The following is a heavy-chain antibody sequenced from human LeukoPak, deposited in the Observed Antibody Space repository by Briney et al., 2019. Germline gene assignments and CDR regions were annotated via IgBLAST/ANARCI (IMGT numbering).Heavy chain of an antibody. Sequence: PGGSLRLSCAAPGFTFSSYAMHWVRQAPGKGLEWVAVISYDGSNKYYADSVKGRFTISRDNSKNTLYLQRNSLRAEDTAVYYCAKDRGYYDSSGYLGDNYFDYWGQGTLVTVSS. D-gene: IGHD3-22*01. CDR1: GFTFSSYA. CDR2: ISYDGSNK. J-gene: IGHJ4*02. CDR3: AKDRGYYDSSGYLGDNYFDY. V-gene: IGHV3-30*04.